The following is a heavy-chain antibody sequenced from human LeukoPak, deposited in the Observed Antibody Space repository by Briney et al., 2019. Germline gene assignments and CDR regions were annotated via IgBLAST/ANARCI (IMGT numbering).Heavy chain of an antibody. CDR1: GFTFSNAW. CDR3: ARARESIAVAGLDF. D-gene: IGHD6-19*01. CDR2: ISYDGSSK. Sequence: GGSLRLSCVASGFTFSNAWMNWVRQAPGKGLEWVAVISYDGSSKYYADSVKGRFTISKDNSKNTLYLQMNSLRAEDTAVYYCARARESIAVAGLDFWGQGTLVTVSS. V-gene: IGHV3-30-3*01. J-gene: IGHJ4*02.